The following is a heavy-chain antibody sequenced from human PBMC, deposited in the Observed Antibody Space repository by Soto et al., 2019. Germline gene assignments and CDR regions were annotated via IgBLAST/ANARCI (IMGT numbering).Heavy chain of an antibody. Sequence: QVQLQQWGAGLLKPSETLSLTCAVFGGSFSDNYWTWIRQPPGKGLEWMGESNDSGRTNYNPSLKSRGTIAVDTSKNQSSLTLTSVTAADTARYYSARRHSRNWVAFDVWGQETTVIVSS. CDR1: GGSFSDNY. J-gene: IGHJ3*01. D-gene: IGHD1-1*01. CDR2: SNDSGRT. CDR3: ARRHSRNWVAFDV. V-gene: IGHV4-34*01.